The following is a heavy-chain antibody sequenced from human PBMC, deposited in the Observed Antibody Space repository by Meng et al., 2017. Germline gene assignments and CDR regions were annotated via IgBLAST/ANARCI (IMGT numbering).Heavy chain of an antibody. CDR3: LDEAPRSDY. Sequence: VGLGGGFVQPGVSLGPSFAASGFNFTNYWMHWFRQCPGKGLVWGSRISGDGSITNYADSVKGRFTISRDNAKNTLYLQMNSLRPEDTAVYYCLDEAPRSDYWGQGSLVTVSS. D-gene: IGHD1-1*01. J-gene: IGHJ4*02. CDR2: ISGDGSIT. V-gene: IGHV3-74*01. CDR1: GFNFTNYW.